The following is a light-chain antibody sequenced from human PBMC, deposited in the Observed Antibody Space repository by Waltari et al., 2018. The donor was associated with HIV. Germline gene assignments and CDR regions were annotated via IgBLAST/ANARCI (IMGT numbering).Light chain of an antibody. J-gene: IGLJ1*01. V-gene: IGLV2-14*03. Sequence: QSALTQPASVSGSPGQSIKISCIGTSNDVGGYNHVSWYQQHPDKAPRLLLYYVINWPSGVSPLFSGSKSVNPASLAISGLQAEDWAIYYCASYRYSSRTYVFGTGTTVTVL. CDR1: SNDVGGYNH. CDR3: ASYRYSSRTYV. CDR2: YVI.